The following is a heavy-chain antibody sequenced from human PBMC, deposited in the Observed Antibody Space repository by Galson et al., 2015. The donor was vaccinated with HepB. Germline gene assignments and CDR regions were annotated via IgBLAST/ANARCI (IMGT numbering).Heavy chain of an antibody. CDR2: IFPADSDI. D-gene: IGHD4-23*01. V-gene: IGHV5-51*01. J-gene: IGHJ5*02. Sequence: QSGAEVKKPGESLKISCKASGYSFSSYWIAWVRQMPGKGLEWMGIIFPADSDIRYSPSFQGQVTISAEKSISTAYLQWSSLKASDSAIYFCARSTTVGMDRLDPWGQGTLVTVSS. CDR1: GYSFSSYW. CDR3: ARSTTVGMDRLDP.